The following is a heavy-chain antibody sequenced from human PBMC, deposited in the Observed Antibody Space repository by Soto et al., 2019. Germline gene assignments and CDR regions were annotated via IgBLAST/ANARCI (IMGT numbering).Heavy chain of an antibody. J-gene: IGHJ4*02. CDR3: ARRSLYCGGDCYNFDY. CDR1: GGSISSSSYY. CDR2: IYYSGST. D-gene: IGHD2-21*02. V-gene: IGHV4-39*01. Sequence: SETLSLTCTVSGGSISSSSYYWGWIRQPPGKGLEWIGSIYYSGSTYYNPSLKSRVTISVDTSKNQFSLKLSSVTAADTAVYYCARRSLYCGGDCYNFDYWGQGTLVTVSS.